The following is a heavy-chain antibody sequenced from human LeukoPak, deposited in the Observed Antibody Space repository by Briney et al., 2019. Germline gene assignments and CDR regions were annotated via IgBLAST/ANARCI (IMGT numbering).Heavy chain of an antibody. CDR3: ASGKRSSGYAPLPY. Sequence: GGSLRLSCAASGFTVSSNYKSWVRQAPGKGLEWVSVIYSGGSTYYADSVKGRFTISRDNSKNTLYLQMNSLRAEDTAVYYCASGKRSSGYAPLPYWGQGTLVTVSS. J-gene: IGHJ4*02. D-gene: IGHD3-22*01. CDR2: IYSGGST. CDR1: GFTVSSNY. V-gene: IGHV3-66*02.